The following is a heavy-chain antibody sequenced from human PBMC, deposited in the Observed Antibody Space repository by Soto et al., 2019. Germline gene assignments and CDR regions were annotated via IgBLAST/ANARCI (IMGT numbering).Heavy chain of an antibody. J-gene: IGHJ5*02. V-gene: IGHV4-59*08. CDR1: GGSISTYY. D-gene: IGHD2-8*02. Sequence: QVQLQESGPGLVKPSETLSLTCTVSGGSISTYYWIWIRQPPGKGLEWIGYIYYSGSTNYNPSLKSRVTIXVXTSKNQSSLKLSSVTAADTAVYYCARGGGTGNWFDPWGQGTLVTVSS. CDR3: ARGGGTGNWFDP. CDR2: IYYSGST.